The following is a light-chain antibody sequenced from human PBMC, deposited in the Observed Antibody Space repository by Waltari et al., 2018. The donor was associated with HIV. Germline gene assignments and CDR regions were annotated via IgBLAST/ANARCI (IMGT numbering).Light chain of an antibody. J-gene: IGLJ3*02. Sequence: QTVVTQEPSFSVSPGGTVTLTCGLCSGSVSTSYYPSWYQQTPGQAPRTLIYSTNTRSSGVPDRFSGSILGNKAALTITGAQADDESDYYCVLYMGSGIGVFGGGTKLTVL. V-gene: IGLV8-61*01. CDR2: STN. CDR1: SGSVSTSYY. CDR3: VLYMGSGIGV.